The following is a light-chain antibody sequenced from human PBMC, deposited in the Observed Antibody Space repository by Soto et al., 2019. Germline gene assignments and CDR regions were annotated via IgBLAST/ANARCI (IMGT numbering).Light chain of an antibody. J-gene: IGKJ3*01. CDR2: DAS. Sequence: EIVLTQSPATLSLSPGERATLSCWASQSVNRYLVWYQQKPGQAPRLLMYDASKRATGIPARFSGSGSGTDFTLTISSLEPEDFAVYYCQQYGRSPGLFTFGPGTKVDIK. V-gene: IGKV3-11*01. CDR1: QSVNRY. CDR3: QQYGRSPGLFT.